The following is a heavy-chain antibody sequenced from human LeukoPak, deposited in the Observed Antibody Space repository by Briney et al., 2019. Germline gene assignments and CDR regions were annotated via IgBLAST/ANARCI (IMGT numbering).Heavy chain of an antibody. D-gene: IGHD4-17*01. Sequence: GGSLRLSCAASGFTFDDYAMHWVRQSPGKGLEWVSLKWDGTSTYYSDSARGRFTISRDNSENSVFLQMSSLTTDDTALYYCVRGSPGATVTFDYWGQGTLVTVSS. CDR3: VRGSPGATVTFDY. V-gene: IGHV3-43*02. J-gene: IGHJ4*02. CDR1: GFTFDDYA. CDR2: KWDGTST.